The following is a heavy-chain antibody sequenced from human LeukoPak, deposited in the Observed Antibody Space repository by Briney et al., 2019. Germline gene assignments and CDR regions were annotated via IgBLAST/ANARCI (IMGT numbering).Heavy chain of an antibody. J-gene: IGHJ4*02. V-gene: IGHV1-46*01. CDR3: ARDLIVGGRCIGY. CDR1: GYTFTSYY. CDR2: INPSGGST. Sequence: ASVKVSCKASGYTFTSYYMHWVRQAPGQGLEWMGIINPSGGSTSYAQKFQGRVTITRDTSASTAYMELSSLRSEDTAVYYCARDLIVGGRCIGYWGQGTLVTVSS. D-gene: IGHD1-26*01.